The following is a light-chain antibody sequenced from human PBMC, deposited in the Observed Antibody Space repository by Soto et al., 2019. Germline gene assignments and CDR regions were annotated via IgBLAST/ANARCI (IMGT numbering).Light chain of an antibody. CDR1: SSNIGKNY. CDR2: DTD. J-gene: IGLJ1*01. Sequence: QSVLTQPPSVSAAPGQTVTISCSGSSSNIGKNYVSWYQQLPGTAPKLLIYDTDKRPSGILDRFSGSKSGTSATLGITGLQTGDEADYYCGTWDSSLNVYVFGTGTKLTVL. CDR3: GTWDSSLNVYV. V-gene: IGLV1-51*01.